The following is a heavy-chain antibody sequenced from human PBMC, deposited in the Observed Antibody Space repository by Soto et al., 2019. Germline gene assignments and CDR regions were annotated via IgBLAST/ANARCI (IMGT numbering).Heavy chain of an antibody. CDR2: ISYDGSNK. J-gene: IGHJ6*02. CDR1: GFTFSSYA. CDR3: ARDILFVSSGYFLYYYGMDV. V-gene: IGHV3-30-3*01. Sequence: GGSLRLSCAASGFTFSSYAMHWVRQAPGKGLEWVAVISYDGSNKYYADSVKGRFTISRDNSKNTLYLQMNSLRAEDTAVYYCARDILFVSSGYFLYYYGMDVWGQGTTVTVSS. D-gene: IGHD3-22*01.